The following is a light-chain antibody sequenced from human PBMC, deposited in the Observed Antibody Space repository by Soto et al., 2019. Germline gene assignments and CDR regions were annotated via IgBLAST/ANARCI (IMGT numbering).Light chain of an antibody. V-gene: IGKV1-5*03. CDR1: QTVSSW. CDR2: KSS. J-gene: IGKJ4*01. Sequence: DLQMTQSPSTLSGSVRDSVTIPFRSSQTVSSWVACYQQKPGQAPKLLIYKSSSLESGVPSRFSGSGSGTEFTLTISGLQPEDFASYYCQQYNTYFALSFGGGTKVDIK. CDR3: QQYNTYFALS.